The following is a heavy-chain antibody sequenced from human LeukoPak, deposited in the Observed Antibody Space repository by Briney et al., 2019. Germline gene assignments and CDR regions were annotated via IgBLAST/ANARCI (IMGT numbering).Heavy chain of an antibody. J-gene: IGHJ6*03. CDR3: ARATGYSYGYAYYYYYMDV. Sequence: SQTLSLTCAISGDSVSSNSAAWNWIRQSPSRGLEWLGRTYYRSKWYNDYAVSVKSRITINPDTSKNQFSLQLNSVTPEDTAVYYCARATGYSYGYAYYYYYMDVWGKGTTVTVSS. CDR2: TYYRSKWYN. CDR1: GDSVSSNSAA. V-gene: IGHV6-1*01. D-gene: IGHD5-18*01.